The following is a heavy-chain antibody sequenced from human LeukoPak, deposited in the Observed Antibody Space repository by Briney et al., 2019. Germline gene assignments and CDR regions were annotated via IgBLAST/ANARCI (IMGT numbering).Heavy chain of an antibody. CDR1: GFTFSSYA. Sequence: GGSLRLSCATSGFTFSSYAMSWVRQAPGKGLEWVSAISGSGGSTFYADSVKGRFTISRDSSKNTLYLQMNSLGGEDTAVYYCAKDPLLRYFDWSYWGQGTPVTVSS. V-gene: IGHV3-23*01. CDR3: AKDPLLRYFDWSY. CDR2: ISGSGGST. D-gene: IGHD3-9*01. J-gene: IGHJ4*02.